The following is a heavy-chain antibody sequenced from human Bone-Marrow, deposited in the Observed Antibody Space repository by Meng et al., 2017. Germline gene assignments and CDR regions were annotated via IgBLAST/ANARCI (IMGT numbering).Heavy chain of an antibody. Sequence: GGSLRLSCAASGFTFSSYAMSWVRQAPGKGLEWVSAISGSGGSTYYADSVKGRFTISRDKSKNTLYLQMNSLRAEDTAVYYCAATNAAKYYYDSSGYFVYYYGMDDWGQGTTVTVSS. D-gene: IGHD3-22*01. CDR3: AATNAAKYYYDSSGYFVYYYGMDD. J-gene: IGHJ6*02. CDR2: ISGSGGST. CDR1: GFTFSSYA. V-gene: IGHV3-23*01.